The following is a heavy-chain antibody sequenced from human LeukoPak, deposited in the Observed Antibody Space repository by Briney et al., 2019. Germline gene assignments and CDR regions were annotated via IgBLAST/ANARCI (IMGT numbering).Heavy chain of an antibody. V-gene: IGHV1-2*02. Sequence: ASVKVSCKASGYTFTSYYMHWVRQAPGQGLEWMGWINPNSGGTNYAQKFQGRVTMTRDTSISTAYMELSRLRSDDTAVYYCARDSDCSSTSCPNWFDPWGQGTLVTVSS. CDR2: INPNSGGT. J-gene: IGHJ5*02. CDR1: GYTFTSYY. CDR3: ARDSDCSSTSCPNWFDP. D-gene: IGHD2-2*01.